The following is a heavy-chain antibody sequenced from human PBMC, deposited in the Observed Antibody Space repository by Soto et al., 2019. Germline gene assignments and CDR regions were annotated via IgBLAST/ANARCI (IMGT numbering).Heavy chain of an antibody. CDR2: ISGSGGST. Sequence: EVQLLESGGGLVQPGGSLRLSCAASGFTFSSYAMSWVRQAPGKGLEWVSAISGSGGSTYYADSVKGRFTISRDNSKNTLYLQMNSLRAEDTAVYYCAKDPIPPKKGAYSSGWYVGPPQKNYYYYGMDVWGQGTTVTVSS. CDR1: GFTFSSYA. V-gene: IGHV3-23*01. J-gene: IGHJ6*02. CDR3: AKDPIPPKKGAYSSGWYVGPPQKNYYYYGMDV. D-gene: IGHD6-19*01.